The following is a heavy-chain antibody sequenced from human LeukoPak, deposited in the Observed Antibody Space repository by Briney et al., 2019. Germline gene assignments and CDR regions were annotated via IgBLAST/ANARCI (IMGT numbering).Heavy chain of an antibody. CDR2: INSDGSST. V-gene: IGHV3-74*01. Sequence: PGGSLRLSCAASGFTFNIYWMHWVRQAPGKGLVWVSHINSDGSSTTYADSVKGRFTISRDNAKNTVYLQMNSLRAEDTAVYYCARDLRYNSDYWGQGTLVTVSS. CDR3: ARDLRYNSDY. D-gene: IGHD5-24*01. CDR1: GFTFNIYW. J-gene: IGHJ4*02.